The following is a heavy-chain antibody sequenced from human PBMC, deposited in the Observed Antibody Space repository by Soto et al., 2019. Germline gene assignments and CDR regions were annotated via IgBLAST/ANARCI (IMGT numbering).Heavy chain of an antibody. Sequence: SETLSLTCTFSCGPVITGMKYWGWVRQPPGKALEFIGYMYKTGETLLNSSLKSRVTLSMETSKNQFSLTLSSVTAADTAVYFCMKAHESGDFLGMSVWGPGTTVTVSS. J-gene: IGHJ6*02. CDR1: CGPVITGMKY. CDR2: MYKTGET. V-gene: IGHV4-61*01. D-gene: IGHD3-10*01. CDR3: MKAHESGDFLGMSV.